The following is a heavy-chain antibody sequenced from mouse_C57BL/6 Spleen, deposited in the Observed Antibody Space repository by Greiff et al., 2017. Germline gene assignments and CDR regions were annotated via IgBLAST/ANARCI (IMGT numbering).Heavy chain of an antibody. Sequence: EVQVVESGEGLVKPGGSLKLSCAASGFTFSSYAMSWVRQTPETRLEWVAYISSGGDYIYYADTVKGRFTISRDNARNTLYLQMSSLKSEDTAMYYWTRALYHIPPHYAIDYWGQGTSVTVSS. D-gene: IGHD1-3*01. J-gene: IGHJ4*01. CDR2: ISSGGDYI. CDR3: TRALYHIPPHYAIDY. CDR1: GFTFSSYA. V-gene: IGHV5-9-1*02.